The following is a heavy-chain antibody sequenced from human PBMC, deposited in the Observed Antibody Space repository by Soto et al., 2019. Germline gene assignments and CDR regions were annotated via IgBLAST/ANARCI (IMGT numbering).Heavy chain of an antibody. V-gene: IGHV3-23*01. CDR2: ISGSGGST. CDR3: AKDRKDIVATIDY. CDR1: GFIFNKYG. Sequence: GGSLRLSCAASGFIFNKYGMSWVRQAPGKGLEWVSAISGSGGSTYYADSVKGRFTISRDNSKNTLYLQMNSLRAEDTAVYYCAKDRKDIVATIDYWGQGTLVTVSS. D-gene: IGHD5-12*01. J-gene: IGHJ4*02.